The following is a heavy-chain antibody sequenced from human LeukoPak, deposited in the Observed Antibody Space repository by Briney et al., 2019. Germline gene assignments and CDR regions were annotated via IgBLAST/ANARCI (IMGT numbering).Heavy chain of an antibody. V-gene: IGHV1-46*01. Sequence: ASVKVSCKASNYTFTSHDISWVRQAPGQGLEWMGIINPSGGSTSYAQKFQGRVTMTRDMSTSTVYMELSSLRSEDTAVYYCARRSGSYHVDYWGQGTLVTVSS. D-gene: IGHD1-26*01. CDR1: NYTFTSHD. CDR3: ARRSGSYHVDY. J-gene: IGHJ4*02. CDR2: INPSGGST.